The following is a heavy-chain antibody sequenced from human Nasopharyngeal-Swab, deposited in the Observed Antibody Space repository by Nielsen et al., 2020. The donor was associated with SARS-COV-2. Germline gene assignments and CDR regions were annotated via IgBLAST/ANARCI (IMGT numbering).Heavy chain of an antibody. V-gene: IGHV3-73*01. J-gene: IGHJ3*02. D-gene: IGHD3-16*01. CDR2: IGDKDHNYAT. CDR1: GFIFSASA. CDR3: ARPRGGWAFDI. Sequence: GESLKISCAASGFIFSASAMHWVRQAPGKGLEWLGRIGDKDHNYATTYGASVKGRFTISRDDSKNTAFLQMDSLKTEDTAVYYCARPRGGWAFDIWGQGTMVTVSS.